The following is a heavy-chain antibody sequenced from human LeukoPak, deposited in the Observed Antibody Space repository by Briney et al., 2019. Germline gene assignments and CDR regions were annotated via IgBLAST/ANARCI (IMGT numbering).Heavy chain of an antibody. J-gene: IGHJ6*02. V-gene: IGHV1-18*01. CDR1: GYTFTSYG. CDR3: ARVGPGGNWNYASGYGMDV. Sequence: ASVKVSCKAPGYTFTSYGIRWVRQAPGQGLEWMGWISAYNGNTNYAQKLQGRVTMTTDTSTSTAYMELRSLRSDDTAVYYCARVGPGGNWNYASGYGMDVWGQGTTVTVSS. CDR2: ISAYNGNT. D-gene: IGHD1-7*01.